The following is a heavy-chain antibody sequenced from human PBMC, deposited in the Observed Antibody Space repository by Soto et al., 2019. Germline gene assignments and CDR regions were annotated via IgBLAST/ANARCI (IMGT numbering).Heavy chain of an antibody. CDR3: ARDTGYYNPHFDY. CDR1: GGTFSSYA. V-gene: IGHV1-69*13. D-gene: IGHD3-9*01. CDR2: IIPIFGTA. Sequence: SVKVSCKASGGTFSSYAISWVRQAPGQGLEWMGGIIPIFGTANYAQKFQGRVTITADESTSTAYMELSSLRSEDTAVYYCARDTGYYNPHFDYWGQGTLVTVSS. J-gene: IGHJ4*02.